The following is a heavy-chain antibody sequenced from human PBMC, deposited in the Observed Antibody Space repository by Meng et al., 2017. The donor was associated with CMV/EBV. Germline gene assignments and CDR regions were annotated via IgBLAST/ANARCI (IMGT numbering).Heavy chain of an antibody. D-gene: IGHD3-10*01. Sequence: QVQLQQWGAGLLKPSETLSLTCAVYGGSFSGYYWSWIRQPPGKGLEWIGEMNHSGSTNYNPSLKSRVTMSVDTSKNQFSLKLSSVTAADTAVYYCARGLMVRGSRVNWFDPWGQGTLVTVSS. V-gene: IGHV4-34*01. CDR1: GGSFSGYY. CDR2: MNHSGST. CDR3: ARGLMVRGSRVNWFDP. J-gene: IGHJ5*02.